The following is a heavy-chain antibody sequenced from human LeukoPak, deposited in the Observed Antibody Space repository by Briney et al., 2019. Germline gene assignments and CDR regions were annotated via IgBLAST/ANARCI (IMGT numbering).Heavy chain of an antibody. CDR3: ARYVWGSYPGLYYFDY. Sequence: SETLSLTCNVSGGSISSGYYYWSWIRQPPGKGLEWIGYIYYSGSTNYNPSLKSRVTISVDTSKNQFSLKLNSVTAADTAVYYCARYVWGSYPGLYYFDYWGQGTLVTISS. J-gene: IGHJ4*02. D-gene: IGHD3-16*02. V-gene: IGHV4-61*01. CDR1: GGSISSGYYY. CDR2: IYYSGST.